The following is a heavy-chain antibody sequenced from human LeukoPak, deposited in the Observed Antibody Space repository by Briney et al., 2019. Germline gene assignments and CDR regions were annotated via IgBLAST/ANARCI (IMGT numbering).Heavy chain of an antibody. D-gene: IGHD3-22*01. CDR3: TKDANYYDSSGFFIPFDY. CDR2: ISGNGHQT. V-gene: IGHV3-23*01. J-gene: IGHJ4*02. CDR1: GFAFSRFA. Sequence: GGSLRLSCSASGFAFSRFAMTWVRHLPGKGLDWVSTISGNGHQTYYGDSVKGRFSVSRDNSKNILYLQMDSLRADDSALYYCTKDANYYDSSGFFIPFDYWGQGTLVTVSS.